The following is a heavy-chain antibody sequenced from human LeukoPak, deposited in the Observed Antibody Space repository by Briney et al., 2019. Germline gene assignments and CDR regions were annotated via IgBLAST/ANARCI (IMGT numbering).Heavy chain of an antibody. Sequence: QPGGSLRLSCAASGFTFSSYWMSWVRQAPGKGLEWVANIKQDGSEKYYVDSVKGRFTISRDNAKNSLYPQMNSLRAEDTAVYYCARDPLPMDPETFDYWGQGTLVTVSS. CDR3: ARDPLPMDPETFDY. CDR1: GFTFSSYW. V-gene: IGHV3-7*01. J-gene: IGHJ4*02. D-gene: IGHD2/OR15-2a*01. CDR2: IKQDGSEK.